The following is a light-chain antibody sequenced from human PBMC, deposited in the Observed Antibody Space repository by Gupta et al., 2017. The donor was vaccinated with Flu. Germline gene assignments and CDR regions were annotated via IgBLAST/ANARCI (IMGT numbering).Light chain of an antibody. J-gene: IGKJ1*01. CDR2: AAS. CDR1: QSVSIF. CDR3: QQNHSYPRT. Sequence: GDRVTITCRASQSVSIFFNWLHQKPGKAPHPLIYAASNLKSGVPSKFSGTGSGTDFSFTIASLQPEDVATYYCQQNHSYPRTFGQGTKVDI. V-gene: IGKV1-16*02.